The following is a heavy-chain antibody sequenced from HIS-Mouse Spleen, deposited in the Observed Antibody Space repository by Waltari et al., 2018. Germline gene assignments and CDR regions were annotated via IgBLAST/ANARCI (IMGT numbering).Heavy chain of an antibody. CDR2: INYSGDT. CDR1: GGSISSSSYY. D-gene: IGHD6-13*01. V-gene: IGHV4-39*07. Sequence: QLQLQESGPGLVKPSETLSLTCTVSGGSISSSSYYWGWIRQPPGKGLEWIGSINYSGDTSYNTSLKSRVTISVDTSKTQFSLKLSSVTAADTAVYYWAREIPYSSSWYDWYFDLWGRGTLVTVSS. J-gene: IGHJ2*01. CDR3: AREIPYSSSWYDWYFDL.